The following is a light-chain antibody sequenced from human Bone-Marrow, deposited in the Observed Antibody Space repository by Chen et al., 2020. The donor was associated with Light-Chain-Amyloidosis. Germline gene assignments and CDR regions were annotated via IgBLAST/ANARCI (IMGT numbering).Light chain of an antibody. Sequence: QLVVTQSPSASASLGASVKLTCTLRSGHSNYAVAWHQQQPDKGPRYLIKVNSDGSDSKSDGIPDRFSGSSSGAERYFTISSLQSEDEADYDCQTWDPGNWVFGGGTKLTVL. CDR3: QTWDPGNWV. J-gene: IGLJ3*02. CDR2: VNSDGSD. V-gene: IGLV4-69*01. CDR1: SGHSNYA.